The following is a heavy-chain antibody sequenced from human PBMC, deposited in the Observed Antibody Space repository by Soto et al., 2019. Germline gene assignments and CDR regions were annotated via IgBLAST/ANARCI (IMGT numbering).Heavy chain of an antibody. CDR1: GFTFSSYA. CDR3: AKPIVATLNRTNYYYYGMDV. J-gene: IGHJ6*02. CDR2: ISGSGGST. Sequence: EVQLLESGGGLVQPGGSLRLSCAASGFTFSSYAMSWVRQAPGKGLEWVSAISGSGGSTYYADSVKGRFTISRDNSKNTMYLQMKSLRTEDTAVYYCAKPIVATLNRTNYYYYGMDVWGQGTTVTVSS. D-gene: IGHD5-12*01. V-gene: IGHV3-23*01.